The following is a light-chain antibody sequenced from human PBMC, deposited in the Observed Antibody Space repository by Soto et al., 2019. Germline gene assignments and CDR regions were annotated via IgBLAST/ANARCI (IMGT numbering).Light chain of an antibody. CDR2: DTS. CDR3: QQYGTSEII. J-gene: IGKJ5*01. CDR1: QTLSNSF. Sequence: KHSEGAVSLSPRASACLSVRASQTLSNSFIAWYQQKPGQAPRLLIYDTSSRATGVPDRYSASGSGTDFTLTISRLEPEDFAVFFCQQYGTSEIIFGQGSRLEIK. V-gene: IGKV3-20*01.